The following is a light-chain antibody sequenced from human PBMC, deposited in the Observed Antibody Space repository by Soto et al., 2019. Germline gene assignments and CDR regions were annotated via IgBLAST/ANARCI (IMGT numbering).Light chain of an antibody. Sequence: EFVLTQSPATLSLSPGERATLSCRASQSVSSYLAWYQQKPGQAPRLLIYDASNRATGIPARFSGGGSGTDFTLTISSLEPDDFAVYYCQQRSNWRFTFGPGTRVDIK. CDR2: DAS. CDR1: QSVSSY. J-gene: IGKJ3*01. CDR3: QQRSNWRFT. V-gene: IGKV3-11*01.